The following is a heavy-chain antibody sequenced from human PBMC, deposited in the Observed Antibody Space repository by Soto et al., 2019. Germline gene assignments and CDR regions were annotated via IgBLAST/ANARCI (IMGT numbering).Heavy chain of an antibody. CDR3: ARRHSVNNDAFDI. Sequence: PSETLSLTCTVSGGSISSSSYYWGWIRQPPGKGLEWIGYIYYSGSTNYNPSLKSRVTISVDTSKNQFSLKLSSVTAADTAVYYCARRHSVNNDAFDIWGQGTMVTVSS. V-gene: IGHV4-61*05. CDR1: GGSISSSSYY. CDR2: IYYSGST. J-gene: IGHJ3*02. D-gene: IGHD4-17*01.